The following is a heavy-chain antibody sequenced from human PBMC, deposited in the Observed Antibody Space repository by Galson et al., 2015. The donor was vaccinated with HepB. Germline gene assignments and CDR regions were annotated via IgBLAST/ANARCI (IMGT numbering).Heavy chain of an antibody. J-gene: IGHJ4*02. D-gene: IGHD6-19*01. Sequence: SLRLSCAASGFTFSNYGMHWVRQAPGKGLEWVAVISYDGSNKYYADSVKVRFTISRDNSKNTLYLQMNSLRAEDTALYYCAKDPYLYSALAGTMAGFDYWGQGTLVTVPS. CDR1: GFTFSNYG. V-gene: IGHV3-30*18. CDR3: AKDPYLYSALAGTMAGFDY. CDR2: ISYDGSNK.